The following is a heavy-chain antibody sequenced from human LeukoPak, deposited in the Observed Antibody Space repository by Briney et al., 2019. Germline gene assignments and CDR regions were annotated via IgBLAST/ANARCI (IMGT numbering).Heavy chain of an antibody. Sequence: GRSLRLSCAASGFTFSTYGMHWVRQAPGKGLEWVAVIWYDGSNQYYADWVKGRFTISRDNSKNTLFLQMNSLRAEDTAVYYCARGGVCSSTSCYNDYWGQGTLATVSS. V-gene: IGHV3-33*01. D-gene: IGHD2-2*01. CDR1: GFTFSTYG. CDR2: IWYDGSNQ. CDR3: ARGGVCSSTSCYNDY. J-gene: IGHJ4*02.